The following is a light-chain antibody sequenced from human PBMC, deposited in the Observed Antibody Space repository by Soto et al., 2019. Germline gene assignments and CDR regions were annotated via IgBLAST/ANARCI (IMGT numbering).Light chain of an antibody. J-gene: IGKJ1*01. CDR2: DAS. CDR1: QSVSSY. CDR3: QQRRYWPVT. V-gene: IGKV3-11*01. Sequence: EIVLTQSPAILSMSPWERATLSCRASQSVSSYFAWYQQKPGQAPRLLIYDASNMATGVPARFSGSGSGTDFTLTISSLEPEDFAVYYCQQRRYWPVTFGQGTKVEIK.